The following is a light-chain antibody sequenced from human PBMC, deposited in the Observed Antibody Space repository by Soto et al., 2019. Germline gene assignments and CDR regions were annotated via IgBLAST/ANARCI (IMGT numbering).Light chain of an antibody. CDR3: EAWDDSLSGPA. J-gene: IGLJ2*01. V-gene: IGLV2-14*01. CDR2: EVS. CDR1: SSDVGGYNY. Sequence: QSALTQPASVSGSPGQSITISCTGTSSDVGGYNYVSWYQQHPDKAPKLMIYEVSNRPSGVSNRFSGSKSGNTASLTISGLRSEDEADYYCEAWDDSLSGPAFGGGTKLTVL.